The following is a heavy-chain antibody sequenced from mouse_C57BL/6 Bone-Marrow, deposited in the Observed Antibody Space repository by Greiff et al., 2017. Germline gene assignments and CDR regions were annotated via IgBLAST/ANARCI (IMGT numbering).Heavy chain of an antibody. CDR3: ASLYGSRGNYAMDY. CDR2: IRNKANGYTT. CDR1: GFTFTDYY. Sequence: EVHLVESGGGLVQPGGSLSLSCAASGFTFTDYYMSWVRQPPGTALEWLGFIRNKANGYTTEYSASVKGRFTISRDNSQSSLYLQMNALRAEDSATYYCASLYGSRGNYAMDYWGQGTSVTVSS. J-gene: IGHJ4*01. D-gene: IGHD1-1*01. V-gene: IGHV7-3*01.